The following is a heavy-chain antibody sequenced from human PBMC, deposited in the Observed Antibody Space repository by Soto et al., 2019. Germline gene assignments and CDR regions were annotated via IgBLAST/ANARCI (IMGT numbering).Heavy chain of an antibody. V-gene: IGHV3-7*03. CDR1: GFKFSDYW. Sequence: DVQLVESGGGWVQPGRSLRLSCAASGFKFSDYWMSWVRQAPGKGLEWVGNIKHDTSEAHYADSVKGRFTITRDNIKNFLFLQTMDLRADYTSSYYCARDGLLFSGPYRPSRFDYWGLGALVTVSS. D-gene: IGHD3-16*02. CDR3: ARDGLLFSGPYRPSRFDY. CDR2: IKHDTSEA. J-gene: IGHJ4*02.